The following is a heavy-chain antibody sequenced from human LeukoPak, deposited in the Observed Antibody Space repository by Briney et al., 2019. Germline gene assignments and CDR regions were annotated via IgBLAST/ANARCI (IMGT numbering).Heavy chain of an antibody. D-gene: IGHD6-19*01. CDR3: ARGGPRIAVPGTVL. V-gene: IGHV1-18*01. Sequence: ASVKVSCKASGYSFTSYGISWVRQAPGQGLEWMGCISTYNGKTNSAQKFQGRVTMTTDTSTSTAYMELRSLRSDDTAVYYCARGGPRIAVPGTVLWGQGTLVTVSS. CDR2: ISTYNGKT. J-gene: IGHJ4*02. CDR1: GYSFTSYG.